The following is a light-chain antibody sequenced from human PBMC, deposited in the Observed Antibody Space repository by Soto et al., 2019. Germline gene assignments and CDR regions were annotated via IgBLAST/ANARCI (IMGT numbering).Light chain of an antibody. CDR3: QQSYSTPPYT. CDR2: AAS. J-gene: IGKJ2*01. V-gene: IGKV1-39*01. CDR1: QRISSY. Sequence: DIQMTQSPSSLSASVGDRVTITCRARQRISSYLNWYQQKPGKAPKLLIYAASSLQSGVPSRFSGSGSGTDFTLTISSLQPEDFATYYCQQSYSTPPYTFGQGNKLEIK.